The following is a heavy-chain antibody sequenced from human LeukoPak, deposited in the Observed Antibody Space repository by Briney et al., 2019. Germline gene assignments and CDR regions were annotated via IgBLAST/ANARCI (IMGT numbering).Heavy chain of an antibody. D-gene: IGHD6-19*01. CDR3: ARDGGVAGLFDY. J-gene: IGHJ4*02. V-gene: IGHV1-69*04. Sequence: SVKVSCKASGGTFSNYAFTWVRQAPGQGLEWMGRFIPILGIANYAQKFQGRVTITADKSTSTAYMELSSLRSEDTAVYYCARDGGVAGLFDYWGQGTLVTVSS. CDR1: GGTFSNYA. CDR2: FIPILGIA.